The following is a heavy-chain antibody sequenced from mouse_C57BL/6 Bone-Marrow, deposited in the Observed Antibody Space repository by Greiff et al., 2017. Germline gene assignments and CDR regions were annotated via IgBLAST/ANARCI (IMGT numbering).Heavy chain of an antibody. V-gene: IGHV1-59*01. CDR3: ARTYYDYGGFAY. CDR1: GYTFTSYW. CDR2: IDPSDSYT. Sequence: VQLQQPGAELVRPGTSVKLSCKASGYTFTSYWMHWVKQRPGQGLEWIGVIDPSDSYTNNNQKFKGKATLTVDTSSSAAYMQLSSLTSEDSAVYYCARTYYDYGGFAYWGQGTLVTVSA. D-gene: IGHD2-4*01. J-gene: IGHJ3*01.